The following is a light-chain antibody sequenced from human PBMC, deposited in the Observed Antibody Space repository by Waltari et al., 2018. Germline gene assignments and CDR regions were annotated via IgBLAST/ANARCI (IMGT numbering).Light chain of an antibody. CDR3: QQYDNLPRT. V-gene: IGKV1-33*01. J-gene: IGKJ4*01. CDR1: QDISNY. CDR2: DAS. Sequence: DIQMTQSPSSLSASVGDRVTITCQASQDISNYLNWYQQKPGKAPKRVIYDASKLETGVPSRFSGSGSGTDFTFTITSLQPEDIATYYCQQYDNLPRTFGGGTKVEIK.